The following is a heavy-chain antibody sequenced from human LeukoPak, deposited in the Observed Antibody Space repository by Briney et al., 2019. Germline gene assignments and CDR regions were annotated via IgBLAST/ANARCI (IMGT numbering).Heavy chain of an antibody. Sequence: PSETLSLTCTVSGVSISSSYWSWFRQPPGQGLEWIGYIYYSGDTNQNPSLKSRVSISLDTSRNQFSLELTSVTAADTAVYYCARGAGRGRDFDLWGRGTLVTVSS. CDR3: ARGAGRGRDFDL. J-gene: IGHJ4*02. CDR2: IYYSGDT. D-gene: IGHD3-16*01. CDR1: GVSISSSY. V-gene: IGHV4-59*01.